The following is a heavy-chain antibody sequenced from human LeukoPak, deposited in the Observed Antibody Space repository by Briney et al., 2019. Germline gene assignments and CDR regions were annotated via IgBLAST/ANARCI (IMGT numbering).Heavy chain of an antibody. CDR1: GFTFSTYA. CDR2: ISGSGGST. V-gene: IGHV3-23*01. Sequence: PGGSLRLSCAASGFTFSTYAMTWVRQAPGKGLEWVSAISGSGGSTYYADSVKGRFTISRDNSKNTLYLQMNSLRAEDTAVYYCARDSGYSYGLDYWGQGTLVTVSS. J-gene: IGHJ4*02. CDR3: ARDSGYSYGLDY. D-gene: IGHD5-18*01.